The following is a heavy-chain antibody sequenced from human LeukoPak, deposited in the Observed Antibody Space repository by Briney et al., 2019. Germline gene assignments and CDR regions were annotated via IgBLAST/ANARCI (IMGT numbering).Heavy chain of an antibody. D-gene: IGHD2-21*02. CDR1: GGSISSGYW. V-gene: IGHV4-4*02. Sequence: PSETLSLTCDVSGGSISSGYWWSWVRQSPGKGLEWIAEIHHSGSANYNPSLKSRVTISVDTSKNQFSLKLSSVTAADTAVYYCARTYCGGDCYIPEYFDYWGQGTLVTVSS. J-gene: IGHJ4*02. CDR3: ARTYCGGDCYIPEYFDY. CDR2: IHHSGSA.